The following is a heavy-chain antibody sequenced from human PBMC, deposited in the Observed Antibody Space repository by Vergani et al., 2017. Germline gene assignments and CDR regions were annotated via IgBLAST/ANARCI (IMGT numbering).Heavy chain of an antibody. V-gene: IGHV3-48*01. CDR2: ISSSSSTI. CDR1: GFTFSSYS. Sequence: EVQLVESGGGLVQPGGSLRLSCAASGFTFSSYSMNWVRQAPGKGLEWVSYISSSSSTIYYADSVKGRFTISRDNAKNSLYLQMNSLRAEDTAVYYCAGPVVVVAGNVDYWGQGTLVTVSS. CDR3: AGPVVVVAGNVDY. D-gene: IGHD2-15*01. J-gene: IGHJ4*02.